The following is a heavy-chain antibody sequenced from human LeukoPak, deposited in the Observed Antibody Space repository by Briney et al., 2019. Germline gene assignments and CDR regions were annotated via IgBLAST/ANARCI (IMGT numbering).Heavy chain of an antibody. J-gene: IGHJ4*02. CDR2: ISGSGGTT. CDR1: GFTFSSYA. V-gene: IGHV3-23*01. Sequence: GGSLRLSCAASGFTFSSYAMSWVRQAPGKGLEWVSAISGSGGTTFYADSVKGRFTISRDNSKKTLCLQMNSLRAEDTAVYYCAKRDRGEVRKYYFDYWGQGTLVTVSS. D-gene: IGHD1-1*01. CDR3: AKRDRGEVRKYYFDY.